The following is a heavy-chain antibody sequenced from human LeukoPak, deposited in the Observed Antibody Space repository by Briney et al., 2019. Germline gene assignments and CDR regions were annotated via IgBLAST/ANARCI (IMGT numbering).Heavy chain of an antibody. CDR1: GGSTSSSSYY. J-gene: IGHJ4*02. CDR3: ARLYYYDSSGPPL. D-gene: IGHD3-22*01. Sequence: PSETLSLTCTVSGGSTSSSSYYWGWIRQPPGKGLEWIGNIYYTGRTYYNPSLKSRVTISVDTSKNQFLLKLSSVSAADTAVYYCARLYYYDSSGPPLWGQGTLVTVSS. CDR2: IYYTGRT. V-gene: IGHV4-39*01.